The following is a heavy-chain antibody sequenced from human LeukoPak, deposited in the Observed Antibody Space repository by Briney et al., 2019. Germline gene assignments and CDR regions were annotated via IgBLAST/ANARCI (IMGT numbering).Heavy chain of an antibody. Sequence: ASVKVSCKASGYTFTGYYMHWVRQAPGQGLEWMGWINPDSGETNYAQKLQGRVTMTTDTSTSTAYMELRSLRSDDTAVYYCARVGHYDSSGYYTPQAFDIWGQGTMVTVSS. CDR3: ARVGHYDSSGYYTPQAFDI. V-gene: IGHV1-2*02. D-gene: IGHD3-22*01. J-gene: IGHJ3*02. CDR1: GYTFTGYY. CDR2: INPDSGET.